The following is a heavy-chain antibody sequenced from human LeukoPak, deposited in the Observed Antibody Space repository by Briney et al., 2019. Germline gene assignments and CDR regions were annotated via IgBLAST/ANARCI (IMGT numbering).Heavy chain of an antibody. Sequence: SETLSLTCTVSGGSISSYYWSWIRQPAGKGLEWIGRIYTSGSTNYNPSLKSRVTISVDTSKNQFSLKLSSVTAADTAVYYCARSDQYKEDFDYWGQGTLVTVSS. CDR3: ARSDQYKEDFDY. CDR2: IYTSGST. D-gene: IGHD1-14*01. J-gene: IGHJ4*02. V-gene: IGHV4-4*07. CDR1: GGSISSYY.